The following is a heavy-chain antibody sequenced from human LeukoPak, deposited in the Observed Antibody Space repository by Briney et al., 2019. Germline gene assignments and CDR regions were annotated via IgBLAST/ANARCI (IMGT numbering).Heavy chain of an antibody. CDR2: INASGGST. V-gene: IGHV1-46*01. J-gene: IGHJ4*02. CDR3: AREGDRSSDTSGSYPLDY. D-gene: IGHD1-26*01. CDR1: GYTFTTYY. Sequence: GASVKVSCKASGYTFTTYYMHWVRQAPGQGLEWMGIINASGGSTSYAQKFQGRVTMTRDTSTSTVYMELSSLRSEDTAVYYCAREGDRSSDTSGSYPLDYWGQGTLVTVSS.